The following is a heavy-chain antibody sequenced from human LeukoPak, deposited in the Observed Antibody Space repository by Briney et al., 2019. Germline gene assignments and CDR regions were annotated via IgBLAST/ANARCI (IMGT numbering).Heavy chain of an antibody. CDR1: GYTFTGYY. V-gene: IGHV1-2*02. CDR2: INPNSGGT. CDR3: ARDLLSDYYDSSGEVF. D-gene: IGHD3-22*01. J-gene: IGHJ4*02. Sequence: ASVKVSCKASGYTFTGYYMHWVRQAPGQGLEWMGWINPNSGGTNYAQKFQGRVTMTRDTSISTAYMDLSRLRSDGTAVYYCARDLLSDYYDSSGEVFWGQGTLVTVSS.